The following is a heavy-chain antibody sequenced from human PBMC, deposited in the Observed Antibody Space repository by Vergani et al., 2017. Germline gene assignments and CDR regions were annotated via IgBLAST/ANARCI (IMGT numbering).Heavy chain of an antibody. CDR2: ISYDGGEK. CDR1: GFTFSSSG. CDR3: ARGLWDCTHIRCSPPSY. Sequence: QVQLVESGGGVVQPGRSLRLSCAGSGFTFSSSGIHWVRQAPGKGLEWVAIISYDGGEKYYADSIKGRFTISRDNSKNTVYLQMNSLRAEDTAVYYCARGLWDCTHIRCSPPSYWGQGTQVTVSS. D-gene: IGHD2-8*01. V-gene: IGHV3-30*03. J-gene: IGHJ4*02.